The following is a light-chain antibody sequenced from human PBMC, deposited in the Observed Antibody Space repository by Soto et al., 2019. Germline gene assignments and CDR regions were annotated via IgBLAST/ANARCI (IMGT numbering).Light chain of an antibody. V-gene: IGLV2-8*01. J-gene: IGLJ3*02. CDR3: SSYAGSNTFL. CDR1: SSDVGDYNY. CDR2: EVN. Sequence: QSVLTQPPSASGSPGQSVTISCTGTSSDVGDYNYVSWYQQHPGKAPKLIIYEVNKRPSGVPDRFSGSKSGNTAPLTVSGLQAEDEADYYCSSYAGSNTFLFGGGTKVTVL.